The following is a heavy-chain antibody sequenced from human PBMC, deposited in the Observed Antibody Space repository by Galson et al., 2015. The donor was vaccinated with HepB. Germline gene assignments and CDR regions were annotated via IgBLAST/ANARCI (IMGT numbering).Heavy chain of an antibody. CDR3: ARDMPGAAAALGWFDP. V-gene: IGHV1-18*04. CDR1: GYTFTSYG. J-gene: IGHJ5*02. CDR2: ISAYNGNT. Sequence: SVKVSCKASGYTFTSYGISWVRQAPGQGLEWMGWISAYNGNTNYAQKLQGRVTMTTDTSTSTAYMELRSLRSDDTAVYYCARDMPGAAAALGWFDPWGQGTLVTVSS. D-gene: IGHD6-13*01.